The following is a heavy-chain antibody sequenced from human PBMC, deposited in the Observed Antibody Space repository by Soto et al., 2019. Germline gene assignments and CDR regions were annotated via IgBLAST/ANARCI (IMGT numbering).Heavy chain of an antibody. V-gene: IGHV3-30*18. Sequence: QVQLVESGGGVVQPGRSLRLSCAASGFTFSSYGMHWVRQAPGKGLEWVAVTSYDGSNKYYADSVKGRFTISRDNSKNTLYLQMNSLRAEDTAVYYCAKDYSSSWYVVDYWGQGTLVTVSS. D-gene: IGHD6-13*01. J-gene: IGHJ4*02. CDR3: AKDYSSSWYVVDY. CDR1: GFTFSSYG. CDR2: TSYDGSNK.